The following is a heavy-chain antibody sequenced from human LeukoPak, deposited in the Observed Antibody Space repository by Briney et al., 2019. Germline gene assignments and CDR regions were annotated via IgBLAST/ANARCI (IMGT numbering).Heavy chain of an antibody. V-gene: IGHV3-23*01. D-gene: IGHD3-22*01. J-gene: IGHJ4*02. Sequence: PGGSLRLSCAAAGFIFSNYGLSWVRQAPGKGLEWVSSISNDGGGIYSADSVRGRFTISRDNSKNTLFLQMNSLRAEDTALYYCAKASSGYFVDYWGQGTLVTVSS. CDR2: ISNDGGGI. CDR1: GFIFSNYG. CDR3: AKASSGYFVDY.